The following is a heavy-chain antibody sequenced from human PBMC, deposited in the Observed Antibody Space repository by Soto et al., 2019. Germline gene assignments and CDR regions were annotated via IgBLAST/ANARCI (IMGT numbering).Heavy chain of an antibody. Sequence: GGSLRLSCAASGFTFSTYGMYWVRQAPGKGLEWVAVIWYDGSNKYYADSVKGRFTISRDNSKNTLYLQMNSLRDEDTAVYYCARPTQGGGWTKYFYYYYGMDVWGQGTTVTVSS. CDR3: ARPTQGGGWTKYFYYYYGMDV. CDR1: GFTFSTYG. D-gene: IGHD6-19*01. CDR2: IWYDGSNK. J-gene: IGHJ6*02. V-gene: IGHV3-33*07.